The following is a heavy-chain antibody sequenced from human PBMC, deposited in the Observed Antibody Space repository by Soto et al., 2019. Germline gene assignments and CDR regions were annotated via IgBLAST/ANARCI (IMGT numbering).Heavy chain of an antibody. CDR3: VRPLPSGRNYGMDV. D-gene: IGHD3-10*01. V-gene: IGHV3-53*01. Sequence: GGSLRLSCTAYGLGVRNNYMSWVRQAPGMGLEWVSVIYNDGTTYYADSVKGRFTLSRDTSKNTPSLQMDSLRAEDTAVYYCVRPLPSGRNYGMDVWGQGTTVTVS. CDR1: GLGVRNNY. CDR2: IYNDGTT. J-gene: IGHJ6*02.